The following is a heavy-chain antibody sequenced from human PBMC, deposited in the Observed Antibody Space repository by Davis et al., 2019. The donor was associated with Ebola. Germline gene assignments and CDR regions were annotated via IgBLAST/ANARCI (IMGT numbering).Heavy chain of an antibody. D-gene: IGHD4-17*01. CDR3: ARAAGSTTLTAPSMDV. V-gene: IGHV3-11*01. CDR1: GFTFSDYY. Sequence: PGGSLRLSCAASGFTFSDYYMSWIRQAPGKGLEWVSYISGGGRTIYYADSVKGRFTISRDNAKNSLYLQMNSLRAEDTAVYYCARAAGSTTLTAPSMDVWGQGTTVTVSS. J-gene: IGHJ6*02. CDR2: ISGGGRTI.